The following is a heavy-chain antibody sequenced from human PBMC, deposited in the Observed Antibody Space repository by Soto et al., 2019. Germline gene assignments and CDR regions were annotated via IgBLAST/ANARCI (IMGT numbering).Heavy chain of an antibody. CDR3: ARTGAITFGGATVRGAFDI. J-gene: IGHJ3*02. D-gene: IGHD3-16*01. V-gene: IGHV1-3*01. CDR1: GYTFTSYA. Sequence: QVQLVQSGAEVKKPGASVKVSCKASGYTFTSYAMHWVRQAPGQRLEWMGWINAGNGNTKYSQKFQGRVTITRDTSASTAYMELSSLRSEDTAVYYCARTGAITFGGATVRGAFDIWGQGTMVTVSS. CDR2: INAGNGNT.